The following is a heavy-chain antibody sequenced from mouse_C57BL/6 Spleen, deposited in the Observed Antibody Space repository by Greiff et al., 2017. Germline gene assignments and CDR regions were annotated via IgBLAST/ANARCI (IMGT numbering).Heavy chain of an antibody. CDR2: IHPNSGST. Sequence: VQLQQPGAELVKPGASVKLSCKASGYTFTSYWMHWVKQRPGQGLEWIGMIHPNSGSTTYNEKFKSKATLTVDTSSSTAYMQRGSLTSEDAAVYYSARGAAHAFFDYWGQGTTLTVSS. D-gene: IGHD6-1*01. CDR3: ARGAAHAFFDY. V-gene: IGHV1-64*01. CDR1: GYTFTSYW. J-gene: IGHJ2*01.